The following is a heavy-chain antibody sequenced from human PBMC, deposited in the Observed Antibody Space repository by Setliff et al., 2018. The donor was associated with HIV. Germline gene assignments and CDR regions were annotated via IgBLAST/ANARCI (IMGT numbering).Heavy chain of an antibody. J-gene: IGHJ4*02. CDR1: GGSISSHC. CDR2: IYSTGST. CDR3: AKGAGFYGDYTFDH. D-gene: IGHD4-17*01. Sequence: SETLSLTCTVSGGSISSHCWSWIRQSPGKAFEWIGYIYSTGSTNYNPSLQSRVTISMVASRNQFSLKVTSVTAADTAVYYCAKGAGFYGDYTFDHWGQGRQVTVS. V-gene: IGHV4-59*11.